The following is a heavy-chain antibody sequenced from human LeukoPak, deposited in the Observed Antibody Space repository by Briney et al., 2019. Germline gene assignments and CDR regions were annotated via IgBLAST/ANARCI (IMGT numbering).Heavy chain of an antibody. Sequence: PSQTLSLTCTVSGGSISSGDDHWSWIRQPPGKGLEWIGYIYYSGSTYYNPSLKSRVTISVDTSKNQYSLKLTSVTAADTAVYYCARAGGYCGSPGCPYFYFSYMDVWGQGTTVTVSS. CDR2: IYYSGST. CDR3: ARAGGYCGSPGCPYFYFSYMDV. V-gene: IGHV4-30-4*01. J-gene: IGHJ6*02. CDR1: GGSISSGDDH. D-gene: IGHD2-2*01.